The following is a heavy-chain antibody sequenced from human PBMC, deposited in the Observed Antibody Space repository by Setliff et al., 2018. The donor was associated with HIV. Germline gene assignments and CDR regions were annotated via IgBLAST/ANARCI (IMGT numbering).Heavy chain of an antibody. CDR2: IFYSGSA. CDR3: ARLAQNPHSRGPSNPRGDVYYFDY. D-gene: IGHD6-19*01. J-gene: IGHJ4*02. V-gene: IGHV4-39*01. CDR1: GGAFNTSSSY. Sequence: LSLTCTVSGGAFNTSSSYWGWIRQPPGKGLEYIGGIFYSGSAYYNPSLKSRVTISVDTSKNQFSLKLNSVTAADTAVYYCARLAQNPHSRGPSNPRGDVYYFDYWGQGTLVTVSS.